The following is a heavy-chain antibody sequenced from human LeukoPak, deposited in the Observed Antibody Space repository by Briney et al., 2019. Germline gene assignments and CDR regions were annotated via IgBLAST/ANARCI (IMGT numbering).Heavy chain of an antibody. CDR3: ARDPTTVTTIFDS. D-gene: IGHD4-17*01. CDR1: GVSISAYY. CDR2: IYPGESIYASENT. J-gene: IGHJ4*02. Sequence: SETLSLTCSVSGVSISAYYWSWIRQPAGKGLEWIGRIYPGESIYASENTNYNPSLKSRVSMSGDTSKNQVSLKLRSVTAADTAVYYCARDPTTVTTIFDSWGQGTLVTVSS. V-gene: IGHV4-4*07.